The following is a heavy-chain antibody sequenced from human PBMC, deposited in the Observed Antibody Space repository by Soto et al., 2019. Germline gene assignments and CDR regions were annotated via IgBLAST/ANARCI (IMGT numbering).Heavy chain of an antibody. CDR3: AKVWIGSTGYYFDY. V-gene: IGHV3-23*01. CDR2: ISASGDTT. J-gene: IGHJ4*02. D-gene: IGHD2-8*02. Sequence: GGSLRLSCAASGFTFSTYAMGWVRLAPGKGLKWVSAISASGDTTYHADSVQGRFTISRDNSKNTLFLQMNSLGADDTAIYYCAKVWIGSTGYYFDYWGRGTLVTVS. CDR1: GFTFSTYA.